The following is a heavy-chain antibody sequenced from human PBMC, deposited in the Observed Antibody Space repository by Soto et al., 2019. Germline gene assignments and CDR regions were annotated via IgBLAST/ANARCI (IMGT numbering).Heavy chain of an antibody. CDR3: AHGIVVGANYSDYYYYGMDV. J-gene: IGHJ6*02. V-gene: IGHV1-69*13. CDR1: GGTFSSYA. CDR2: IIPIFGTA. D-gene: IGHD1-26*01. Sequence: GASVKVSCKASGGTFSSYAISWVRQAPGQGLEWMGGIIPIFGTANYAQKFQGRVTITADESTSTAYMELSSLRSEDTAVYYCAHGIVVGANYSDYYYYGMDVWGQGTTVTVSS.